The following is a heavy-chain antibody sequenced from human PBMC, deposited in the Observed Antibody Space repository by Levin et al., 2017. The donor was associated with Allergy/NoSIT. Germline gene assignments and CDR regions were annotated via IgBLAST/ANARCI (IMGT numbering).Heavy chain of an antibody. V-gene: IGHV4-59*11. J-gene: IGHJ6*02. Sequence: PSETLSLTCTVSGGSISGHHWSWIRQPPGKGLEWIGNIHYSGTTKYNPSLKSRVTISVDTSKNQFSLKLSSVTAADTAVYYCGRDRSIKNQDGDFWCYGVDVWGQGTTVSVSS. D-gene: IGHD1-14*01. CDR1: GGSISGHH. CDR2: IHYSGTT. CDR3: GRDRSIKNQDGDFWCYGVDV.